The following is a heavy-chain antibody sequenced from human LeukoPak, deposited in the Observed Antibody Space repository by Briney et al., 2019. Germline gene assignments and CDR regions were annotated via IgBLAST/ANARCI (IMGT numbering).Heavy chain of an antibody. CDR3: ARSSGLFLTGYYREY. CDR2: ISSRGGNI. D-gene: IGHD3-9*01. CDR1: GFTLSSYA. Sequence: GGSLRLSCAASGFTLSSYAMSWVRQAPGQGLEWVSAISSRGGNIYYANSVKGRFTISRDSSTNTLFLHMSSLRAEDTAVYYCARSSGLFLTGYYREYWGQGTLVAVSS. V-gene: IGHV3-23*01. J-gene: IGHJ4*02.